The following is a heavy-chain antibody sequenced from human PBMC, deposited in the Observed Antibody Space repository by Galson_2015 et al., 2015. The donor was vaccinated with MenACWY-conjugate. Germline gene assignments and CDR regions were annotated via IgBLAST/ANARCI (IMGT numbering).Heavy chain of an antibody. Sequence: SETLSLTCTVSGGSISSSSYYWGWIRQPPGKGLEWIGSIYYSGSAYYNPSLKSRVTISVDTSKNQFSLKVRSVTAADTAVYYCARVGGAAAPLSGAFDIWGQGTMVTVSS. CDR2: IYYSGSA. CDR3: ARVGGAAAPLSGAFDI. J-gene: IGHJ3*02. V-gene: IGHV4-39*01. CDR1: GGSISSSSYY. D-gene: IGHD6-13*01.